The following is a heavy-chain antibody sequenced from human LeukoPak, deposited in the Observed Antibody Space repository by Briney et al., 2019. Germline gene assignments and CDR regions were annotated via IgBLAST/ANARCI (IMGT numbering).Heavy chain of an antibody. CDR1: GYTFTSYY. V-gene: IGHV1-46*01. D-gene: IGHD2-2*01. CDR2: INPSGGST. CDR3: ASGPAAKASYFDY. Sequence: ASVKVSCKASGYTFTSYYMHWVRQAPGQGLEWMGIINPSGGSTSYAQKFRGRVTMTRDMSTSTVYMELSSLRSEDTAVYYCASGPAAKASYFDYWGQGTLVTVSS. J-gene: IGHJ4*02.